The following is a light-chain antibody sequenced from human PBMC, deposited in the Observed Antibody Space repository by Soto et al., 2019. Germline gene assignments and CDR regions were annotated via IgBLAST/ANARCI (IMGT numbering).Light chain of an antibody. CDR3: QPYNTSPLT. CDR1: ESISSW. Sequence: DIQMTQSPSTLSASVGDRVSITCWASESISSWLAWYQQKPGKAPKFRINMASNLESGIPSRFSGSGSGTDFTITISSLQPDDFATYYCQPYNTSPLTFGGGTKVEIK. V-gene: IGKV1-5*03. CDR2: MAS. J-gene: IGKJ4*01.